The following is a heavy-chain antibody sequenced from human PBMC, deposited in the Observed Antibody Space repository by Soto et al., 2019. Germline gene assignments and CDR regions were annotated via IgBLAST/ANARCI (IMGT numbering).Heavy chain of an antibody. J-gene: IGHJ4*01. CDR1: GYTFTTYA. D-gene: IGHD3-10*01. CDR3: ARDLWLGESFRYYFDY. V-gene: IGHV1-3*01. CDR2: INAANGNT. Sequence: AASVKVSCKASGYTFTTYAMHWVRQAPGQRLEWMGWINAANGNTKYSQKFQGRVTITRDTSASTAYMELSSLTSEDTALYYCARDLWLGESFRYYFDYWAQGTLVTVSS.